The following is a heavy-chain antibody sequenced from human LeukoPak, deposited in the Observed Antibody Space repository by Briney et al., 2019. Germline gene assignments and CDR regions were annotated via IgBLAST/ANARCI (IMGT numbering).Heavy chain of an antibody. CDR1: GYSFTSYW. V-gene: IGHV5-51*01. CDR3: AITGSHNGERLDY. Sequence: GESLKISCKGSGYSFTSYWIGWVRQMPGKGLDWMGSIYPGDSDTRYRPSFQGQVTISADKSTSTAYLQWSSLKASDTAIYYCAITGSHNGERLDYWGRGTLVTVSS. J-gene: IGHJ4*02. D-gene: IGHD1-20*01. CDR2: IYPGDSDT.